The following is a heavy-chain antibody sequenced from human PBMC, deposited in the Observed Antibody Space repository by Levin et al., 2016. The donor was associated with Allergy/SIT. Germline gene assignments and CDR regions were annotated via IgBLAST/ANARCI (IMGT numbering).Heavy chain of an antibody. CDR2: IYPSHSGT. J-gene: IGHJ1*01. D-gene: IGHD5-18*01. CDR3: VRPSKYASDGYLF. V-gene: IGHV5-51*01. CDR1: GYSFSSYW. Sequence: GESLKISCQGSGYSFSSYWINWVRQTPGKGLEWMGFIYPSHSGTTYSPTFQGQVAISVDKSISTTYLHWSSLKPSDAAIYYCVRPSKYASDGYLFWGQGTLVTVSS.